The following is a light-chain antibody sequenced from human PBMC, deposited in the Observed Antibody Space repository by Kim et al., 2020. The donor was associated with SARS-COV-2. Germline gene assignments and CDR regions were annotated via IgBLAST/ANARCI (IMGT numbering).Light chain of an antibody. CDR1: SSNIGTNF. V-gene: IGLV1-47*02. J-gene: IGLJ2*01. CDR2: SNN. CDR3: AAWDDSLSGLV. Sequence: QSVLTQPPSASGTPGQGVTISCAGSSSNIGTNFVYWYQQLPGTAPKLLIYSNNQRPSGVPERFSASKSGTSASLAISGLRSEDEAAYHCAAWDDSLSGLVFGGGTQLTVL.